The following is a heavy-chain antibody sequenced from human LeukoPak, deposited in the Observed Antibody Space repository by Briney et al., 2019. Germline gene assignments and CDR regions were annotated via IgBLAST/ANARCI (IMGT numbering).Heavy chain of an antibody. CDR2: ISYDGSNK. Sequence: GGSLRLSCAASGFTFSSYAMHWVRQAPGKGLEWVAVISYDGSNKYYADSVKDRFTISRDNSKNTLYLQMNSLRAEDTAVYYCARGPSGWYYYYGMDVWGQGTTVTVSS. CDR1: GFTFSSYA. V-gene: IGHV3-30-3*01. D-gene: IGHD6-19*01. J-gene: IGHJ6*02. CDR3: ARGPSGWYYYYGMDV.